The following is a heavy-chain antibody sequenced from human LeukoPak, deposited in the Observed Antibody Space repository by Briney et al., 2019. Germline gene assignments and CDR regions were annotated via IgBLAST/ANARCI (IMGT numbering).Heavy chain of an antibody. D-gene: IGHD3-9*01. CDR2: ISTSSSYI. V-gene: IGHV3-21*01. CDR1: GFTFSNYN. Sequence: GGSLRLSCAASGFTFSNYNINWVRQAPGKGLEWVSSISTSSSYIYYADSVKGRFTISRDNAKDSLYLQMNSLRAEDTAVYYCARGRYDVLAGYQPPHFDYWGQGTLVTVSS. CDR3: ARGRYDVLAGYQPPHFDY. J-gene: IGHJ4*02.